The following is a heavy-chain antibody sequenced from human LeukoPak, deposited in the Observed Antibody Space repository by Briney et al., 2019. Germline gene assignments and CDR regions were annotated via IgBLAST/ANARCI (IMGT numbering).Heavy chain of an antibody. D-gene: IGHD1-26*01. J-gene: IGHJ6*02. Sequence: PGGSLRLSCSASRFTFSTYSMNWVRQPPGEGREDVSHISDSSSTIYYANSVKGRFTISRDNAKNSLYLQMNSLRDEDTAVYYCARDGRWELLPFGMDVWGQGTTVIVSS. CDR1: RFTFSTYS. V-gene: IGHV3-48*02. CDR3: ARDGRWELLPFGMDV. CDR2: ISDSSSTI.